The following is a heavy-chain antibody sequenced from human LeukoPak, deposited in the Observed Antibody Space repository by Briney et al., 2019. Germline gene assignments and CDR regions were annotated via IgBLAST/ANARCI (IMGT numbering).Heavy chain of an antibody. CDR3: ARGLTMVRGVMSFGY. Sequence: ASVKVSCKASGGTFSSYAISWVRQAPGQGLEWMGRIIPILGIANYAQKFQGRVTMTRNTSISTAYMELSSLRSEDTAVYYCARGLTMVRGVMSFGYWGQGTLVTVSS. CDR2: IIPILGIA. J-gene: IGHJ4*02. CDR1: GGTFSSYA. V-gene: IGHV1-69*04. D-gene: IGHD3-10*01.